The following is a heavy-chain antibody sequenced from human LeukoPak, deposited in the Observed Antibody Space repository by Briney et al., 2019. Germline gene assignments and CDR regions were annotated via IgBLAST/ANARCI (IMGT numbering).Heavy chain of an antibody. CDR3: ARESVAIDY. J-gene: IGHJ4*02. Sequence: GSLRLSCAVSGFIFSDYYMTWIRQAPGKGLEWVSYISTGGDTTYYADAVKGRFTISRDNARNSLYLQMNRLRAEDTATYYCARESVAIDYWGQGTLVTVSS. CDR2: ISTGGDTT. CDR1: GFIFSDYY. V-gene: IGHV3-11*01. D-gene: IGHD2-15*01.